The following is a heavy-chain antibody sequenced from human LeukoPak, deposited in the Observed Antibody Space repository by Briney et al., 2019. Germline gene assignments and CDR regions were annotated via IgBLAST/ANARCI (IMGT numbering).Heavy chain of an antibody. CDR2: IYHSGST. CDR3: ARVRQQLVPNFDY. Sequence: SETLSLTCSVSGYSISSAYYWGWIRQPPGKGLEWIGSIYHSGSTYYNPSLKSRVTISVDTSKNQFSLKLSSVTAADTAVYYCARVRQQLVPNFDYWGQGTLVTVSS. J-gene: IGHJ4*02. CDR1: GYSISSAYY. D-gene: IGHD6-13*01. V-gene: IGHV4-38-2*02.